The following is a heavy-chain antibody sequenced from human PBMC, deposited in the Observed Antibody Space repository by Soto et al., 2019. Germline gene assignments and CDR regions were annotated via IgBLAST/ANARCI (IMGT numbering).Heavy chain of an antibody. CDR1: GGTFSSYA. Sequence: QVQLVQSGAEVKKPGSSVKVSCKASGGTFSSYAISWVRPAPGQGLEWMGGIIPIFGTANYAQKFQGRVTITADEATSTAYMEVSSLRSEDTAVYYCATQGRGYSYGFHYYYGMDVWGQGTTVTVSS. J-gene: IGHJ6*02. CDR3: ATQGRGYSYGFHYYYGMDV. D-gene: IGHD5-18*01. V-gene: IGHV1-69*01. CDR2: IIPIFGTA.